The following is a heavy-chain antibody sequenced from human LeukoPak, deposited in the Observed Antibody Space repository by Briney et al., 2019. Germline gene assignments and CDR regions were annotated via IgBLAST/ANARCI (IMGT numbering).Heavy chain of an antibody. CDR1: GGSISSGGYY. D-gene: IGHD3-22*01. CDR2: IYYSGST. J-gene: IGHJ4*02. Sequence: PSETLSLTCTVSGGSISSGGYYWSWIRQHPGKGLEWIGYIYYSGSTFYNPSLESRVTITVDTSKNQFSLNLSSVTAADTAVYYCARSHHYFDSRAPPYYFDYWGQGTLVTVSS. CDR3: ARSHHYFDSRAPPYYFDY. V-gene: IGHV4-31*03.